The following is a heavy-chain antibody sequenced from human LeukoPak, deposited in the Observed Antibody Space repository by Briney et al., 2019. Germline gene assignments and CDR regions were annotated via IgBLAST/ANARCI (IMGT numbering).Heavy chain of an antibody. CDR3: ATLVGAPLADY. CDR2: IWYDGSNK. V-gene: IGHV3-33*08. Sequence: GGSLRLSCAASGFTFSNYAMSWVRQAPGKGLEWVAVIWYDGSNKYYADSVKGRFTISRDNSKNTLYLQMNSLRAEDTAVYYCATLVGAPLADYWGQGTLVTVSS. D-gene: IGHD1-26*01. J-gene: IGHJ4*02. CDR1: GFTFSNYA.